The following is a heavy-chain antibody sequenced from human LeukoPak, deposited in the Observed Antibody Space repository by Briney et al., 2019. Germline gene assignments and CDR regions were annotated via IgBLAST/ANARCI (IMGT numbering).Heavy chain of an antibody. CDR2: IIPIFGTA. V-gene: IGHV1-69*01. CDR1: GGTFSSYA. D-gene: IGHD6-19*01. CDR3: ARVSSGWGHAFDI. J-gene: IGHJ3*02. Sequence: SVKVSCKASGGTFSSYAISWVRQAPGQGLEWMGGIIPIFGTANYAQKFQGRVTITADESTSTAYMELSSLRSDDTAVYYCARVSSGWGHAFDIWGQGTMVTVSS.